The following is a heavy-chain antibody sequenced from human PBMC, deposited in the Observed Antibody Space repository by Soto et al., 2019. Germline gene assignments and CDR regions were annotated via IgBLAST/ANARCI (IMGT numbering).Heavy chain of an antibody. V-gene: IGHV4-31*02. CDR2: IYDSGST. CDR3: ASYGDAYYYYGMDV. Sequence: PSETLSLTGTVSGGSISSGGYYWSWIRQHPGKGLEVIGYIYDSGSTYYNPSLKSRVTISVDTSKNQFSLKLSSVTAADTAVYYCASYGDAYYYYGMDVWGQGTTVTVSS. CDR1: GGSISSGGYY. J-gene: IGHJ6*02. D-gene: IGHD4-17*01.